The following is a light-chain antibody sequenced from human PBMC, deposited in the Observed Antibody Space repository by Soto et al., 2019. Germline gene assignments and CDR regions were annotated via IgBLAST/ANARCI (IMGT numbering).Light chain of an antibody. J-gene: IGLJ2*01. CDR1: ALPNQY. V-gene: IGLV3-25*03. Sequence: SYELTQPPSVSVSPGQTARITCSGDALPNQYAYWYQQKPGQAPVLVIYKDSERPSGIPERCSGSSSGTTVTLTISGVQAEDEADYYCQTADSSGTVVVFGGGTKVTVL. CDR3: QTADSSGTVVV. CDR2: KDS.